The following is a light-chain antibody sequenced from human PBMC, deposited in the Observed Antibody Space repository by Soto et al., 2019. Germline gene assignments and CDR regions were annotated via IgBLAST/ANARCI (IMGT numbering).Light chain of an antibody. Sequence: DIQMTQSPSSLSASVGDRVTITCQASQDITNSLNWYQQKPGEAPNLLIFDASNLDAGVPSRFSGSGSGTYFTFTIHSLQPEDVATYYCQQYDHLSLTFGGGTKVDIK. CDR1: QDITNS. J-gene: IGKJ4*01. CDR3: QQYDHLSLT. CDR2: DAS. V-gene: IGKV1-33*01.